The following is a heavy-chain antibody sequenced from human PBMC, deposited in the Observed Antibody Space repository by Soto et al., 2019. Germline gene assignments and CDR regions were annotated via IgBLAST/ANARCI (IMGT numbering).Heavy chain of an antibody. J-gene: IGHJ6*03. CDR3: ARAVGVHYYYYYMDV. CDR1: GGSISSYY. D-gene: IGHD2-2*01. Sequence: SETLSLTCTVSGGSISSYYWSWIRQPPGKGLEWIGYIYYSGSTNYNPSLKSRVTISVDTSKNQFSLKLSSVTAADTAVYYCARAVGVHYYYYYMDVWGKGTTVTVSS. V-gene: IGHV4-59*01. CDR2: IYYSGST.